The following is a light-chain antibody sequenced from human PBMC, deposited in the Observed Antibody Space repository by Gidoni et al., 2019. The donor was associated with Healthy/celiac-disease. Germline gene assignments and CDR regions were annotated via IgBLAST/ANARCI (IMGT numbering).Light chain of an antibody. CDR1: QSVSSY. J-gene: IGKJ1*01. Sequence: EIVLTQSPATLSLSPGERATFPCRASQSVSSYLAWYQQKPGQAPSLLINDASNRATGIPARFSGRGSGTDFTLTIGSLEPEDFAVYYCQQRSNWPRTFGQGTKVEIK. V-gene: IGKV3-11*01. CDR3: QQRSNWPRT. CDR2: DAS.